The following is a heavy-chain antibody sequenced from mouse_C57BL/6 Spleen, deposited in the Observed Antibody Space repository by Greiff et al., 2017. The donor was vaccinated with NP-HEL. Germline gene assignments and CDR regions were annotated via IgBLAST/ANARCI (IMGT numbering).Heavy chain of an antibody. D-gene: IGHD1-1*01. CDR1: GYTFTDYY. CDR2: INPNNGGT. J-gene: IGHJ2*01. Sequence: EVQLQQSGPELVKPGASVKISCKASGYTFTDYYMNWVKQSHGKSLEWIGDINPNNGGTSYNQKFKGKATLTVDKSSSTAYMELRSLTSEDSAVYYCAREEITTVVAPDCWGQGTTLTVSS. CDR3: AREEITTVVAPDC. V-gene: IGHV1-26*01.